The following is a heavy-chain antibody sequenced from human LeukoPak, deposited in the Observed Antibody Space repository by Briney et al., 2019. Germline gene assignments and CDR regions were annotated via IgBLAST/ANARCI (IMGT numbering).Heavy chain of an antibody. CDR2: IYYGGST. CDR3: VRSGYYNPFNYYYGMDV. V-gene: IGHV4-59*01. J-gene: IGHJ6*02. CDR1: GGSISSYY. Sequence: SETLSLTCTVSGGSISSYYWSWIRQPPGKGLEWIGYIYYGGSTNYNPSLKSRVTISVDTSKNQFSLKLSSVTAADTAVYYCVRSGYYNPFNYYYGMDVWGQGTTVTVSS. D-gene: IGHD3-3*01.